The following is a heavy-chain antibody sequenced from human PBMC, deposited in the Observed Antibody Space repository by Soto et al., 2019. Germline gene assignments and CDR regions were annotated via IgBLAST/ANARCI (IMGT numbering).Heavy chain of an antibody. CDR3: VKGLMATEDYFDY. J-gene: IGHJ4*02. V-gene: IGHV3-30*18. CDR2: ISFDGSKK. CDR1: GFTFSSYG. D-gene: IGHD2-8*01. Sequence: LRLSCAASGFTFSSYGMHWVRQAPGKGLEWVAVISFDGSKKYYADSVKGRFTISRDKNTLYLQMNSLRPEDAAVYFCVKGLMATEDYFDYWGQGTSVTVSS.